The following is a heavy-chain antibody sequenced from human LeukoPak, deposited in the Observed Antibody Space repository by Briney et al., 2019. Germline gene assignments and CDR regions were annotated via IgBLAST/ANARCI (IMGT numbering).Heavy chain of an antibody. CDR3: ARDTRLSRVTFDI. J-gene: IGHJ3*02. CDR2: IIPILGIG. D-gene: IGHD4-17*01. V-gene: IGHV1-69*04. Sequence: ASVKVSCKASGGTFSNYGISWVRQAPGQGLEWMGRIIPILGIGNYAQKFQGRVTIIAGTSTSIVYMELSSLRSEDTAVYYCARDTRLSRVTFDIWGQGTMVTVSS. CDR1: GGTFSNYG.